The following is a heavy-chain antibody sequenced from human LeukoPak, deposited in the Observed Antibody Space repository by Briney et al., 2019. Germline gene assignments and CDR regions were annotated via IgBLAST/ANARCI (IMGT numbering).Heavy chain of an antibody. D-gene: IGHD3-22*01. CDR2: IYHSGST. CDR3: ARDRLDGFDY. Sequence: SETLSLTCTVSGYSISSGYYWGWIRQLPGKGLEWIGSIYHSGSTYYNPSLKSRVTISVDTSKNQFSLKLGSVTAADTAVYYCARDRLDGFDYWGQGTLVTVSS. V-gene: IGHV4-38-2*02. J-gene: IGHJ4*02. CDR1: GYSISSGYY.